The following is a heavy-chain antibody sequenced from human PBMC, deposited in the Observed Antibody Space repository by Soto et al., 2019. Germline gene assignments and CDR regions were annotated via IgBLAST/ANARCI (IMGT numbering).Heavy chain of an antibody. J-gene: IGHJ4*02. CDR3: ASQPAYCGGDCYRRRLDY. CDR1: GFTFSSYA. CDR2: ISYDGSNK. D-gene: IGHD2-21*02. V-gene: IGHV3-30-3*01. Sequence: GGSLRLSCAASGFTFSSYAMHWVRHAPGKGLEWVAVISYDGSNKYYADSVKGRFTISRDNSKNTLYLQMNSLRAEDTAVYYCASQPAYCGGDCYRRRLDYWGQGTLVTVSS.